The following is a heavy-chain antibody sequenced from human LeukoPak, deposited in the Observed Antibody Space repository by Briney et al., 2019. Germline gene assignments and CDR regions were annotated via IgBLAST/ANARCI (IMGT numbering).Heavy chain of an antibody. V-gene: IGHV1-24*01. J-gene: IGHJ4*02. CDR2: FDPEDGET. CDR1: GYTLTELS. CDR3: AKTPPRWLRQLGFDH. D-gene: IGHD5-24*01. Sequence: ASVKVFCKVSGYTLTELSMHWVRQAPGKGLEWMGGFDPEDGETIYAQKFQGRVTMTEDTSTDTAYMELNSLRSEDTAVYYCAKTPPRWLRQLGFDHWGQGTLVTVSS.